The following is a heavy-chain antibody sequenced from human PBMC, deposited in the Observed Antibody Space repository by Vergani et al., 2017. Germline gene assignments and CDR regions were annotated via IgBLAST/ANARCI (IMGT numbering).Heavy chain of an antibody. V-gene: IGHV3-13*04. D-gene: IGHD2-8*01. CDR3: ARDNGGMDV. J-gene: IGHJ6*02. CDR1: GFTFSSYE. CDR2: LGTAGDT. Sequence: EVQLVESGGGLVQPGGSLRLSCAASGFTFSSYEMHWVRQATGKGLEWVSALGTAGDTYYPGSVKGRFTISRENAKNTLYLQMNSLRAGDTSVYYCARDNGGMDVWGQGTTVTVSS.